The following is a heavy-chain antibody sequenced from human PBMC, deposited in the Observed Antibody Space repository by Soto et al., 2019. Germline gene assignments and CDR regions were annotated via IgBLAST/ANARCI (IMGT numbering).Heavy chain of an antibody. CDR2: ISSDGRST. J-gene: IGHJ4*02. V-gene: IGHV3-74*01. Sequence: GGSLRLSCAASGFTFSSSWMYWVRQGPGKGLVWVSRISSDGRSTSYADSVKGRFTISRGNAKNTLYLQMNSLRAEDTAVYYCISVGPSFDYWGQGTLVTVSS. D-gene: IGHD1-26*01. CDR1: GFTFSSSW. CDR3: ISVGPSFDY.